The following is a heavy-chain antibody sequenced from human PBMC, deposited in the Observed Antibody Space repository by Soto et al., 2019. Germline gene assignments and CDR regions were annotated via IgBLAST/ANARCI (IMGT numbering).Heavy chain of an antibody. CDR1: GGSISSSSYY. V-gene: IGHV4-39*01. CDR3: ASRAMITFGGAMEHYDY. D-gene: IGHD3-16*01. CDR2: IYYSGST. J-gene: IGHJ4*02. Sequence: LPETLSLTCTVSGGSISSSSYYWGWIRQPPGKGLEWIGSIYYSGSTYYNPSLKSRVTISVDTSKNQFSLKLSSVTAADTAVYYCASRAMITFGGAMEHYDYWGQGTLVTVSS.